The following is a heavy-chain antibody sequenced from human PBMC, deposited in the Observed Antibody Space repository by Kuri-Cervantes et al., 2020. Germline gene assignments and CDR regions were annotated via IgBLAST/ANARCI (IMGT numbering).Heavy chain of an antibody. CDR1: GFTFSSYS. CDR2: ISSSSSTI. Sequence: GESLKISCAASGFTFSSYSMNWVRQAPGKGLEWVSYISSSSSTIYYADSVKGRFTISRDNAKNSLYLQMNSLRDEDTAVYYCARLVGVGWLSYGWWGPASRYGMDVWGQGTTVTVSS. J-gene: IGHJ6*02. V-gene: IGHV3-48*02. CDR3: ARLVGVGWLSYGWWGPASRYGMDV. D-gene: IGHD2-15*01.